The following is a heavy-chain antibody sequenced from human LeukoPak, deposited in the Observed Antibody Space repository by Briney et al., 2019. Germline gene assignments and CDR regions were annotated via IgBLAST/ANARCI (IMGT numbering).Heavy chain of an antibody. J-gene: IGHJ5*02. CDR1: GGSISSSSYY. D-gene: IGHD2-2*01. V-gene: IGHV4-39*01. CDR2: IYYSGST. Sequence: SETLSPTCTVSGGSISSSSYYWGWIRQPPGKGLERIGSIYYSGSTYYNPSLKSRVTISVDTSKNQFSLKLSSVTAADTAVYYCARHKRSVVPAANFWFDPWGQGTLVTVSS. CDR3: ARHKRSVVPAANFWFDP.